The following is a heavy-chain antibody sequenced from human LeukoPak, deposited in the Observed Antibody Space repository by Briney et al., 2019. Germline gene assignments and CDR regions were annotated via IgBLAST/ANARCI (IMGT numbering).Heavy chain of an antibody. D-gene: IGHD3-10*01. CDR3: ARHYYYASGSPFDY. V-gene: IGHV4-61*02. CDR1: GGSISSGSYF. Sequence: SETLSLTCTVSGGSISSGSYFWNWIRQPAGKALEWIGRIYSSGRTNYNPSLKSRVIISVDTSKNQSSLKLSSATAADTAVYYCARHYYYASGSPFDYWGQGTLVTVSS. CDR2: IYSSGRT. J-gene: IGHJ4*02.